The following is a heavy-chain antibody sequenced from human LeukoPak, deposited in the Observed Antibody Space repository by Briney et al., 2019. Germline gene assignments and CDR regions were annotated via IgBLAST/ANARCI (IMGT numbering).Heavy chain of an antibody. D-gene: IGHD3-10*01. CDR1: GGSFSGYY. V-gene: IGHV4-34*01. Sequence: SETLSLTCAVYGGSFSGYYWSWIRQPPGKGLEWIGEINHSGSTNYNPSLKSRVTISVDTSKNQFSLKLSSVTAADTAVYYCARHPAYYYGSGSYPTDYWGQGTLVTVSS. J-gene: IGHJ4*02. CDR2: INHSGST. CDR3: ARHPAYYYGSGSYPTDY.